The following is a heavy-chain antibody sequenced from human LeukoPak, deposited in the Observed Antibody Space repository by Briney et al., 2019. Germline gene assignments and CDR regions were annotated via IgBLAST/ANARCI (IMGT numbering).Heavy chain of an antibody. J-gene: IGHJ4*02. CDR1: GGSISSSNHY. CDR3: ARHRSGYSYGFDY. D-gene: IGHD5-18*01. V-gene: IGHV4-39*01. Sequence: PSETLSLTCTVSGGSISSSNHYWGWIRQPPGKGLEWIGSINYSGGTYYNPSLKSRVTKSVDMSKNQFSLKLSSVTAADAAVYYCARHRSGYSYGFDYWGQGTLVTVSS. CDR2: INYSGGT.